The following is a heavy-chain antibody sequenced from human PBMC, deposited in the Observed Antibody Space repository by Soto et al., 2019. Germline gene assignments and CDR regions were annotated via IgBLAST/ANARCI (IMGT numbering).Heavy chain of an antibody. J-gene: IGHJ4*02. CDR1: GYTFTTYG. CDR3: ARGPTDYYDNSGNYFLDY. Sequence: QVPLVQSGAEVKKPGASVKVSCKASGYTFTTYGMSWVRQAPGQGLDRMGWISTYNGNTKYAERLQGRVTMTTDTTTSTAYMELRSMRSDDTAVYYCARGPTDYYDNSGNYFLDYWGQGTLVTVSS. V-gene: IGHV1-18*01. D-gene: IGHD3-22*01. CDR2: ISTYNGNT.